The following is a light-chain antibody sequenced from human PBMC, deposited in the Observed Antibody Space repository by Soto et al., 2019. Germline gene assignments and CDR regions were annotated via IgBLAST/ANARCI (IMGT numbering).Light chain of an antibody. V-gene: IGKV1-39*01. Sequence: DIQMTQSPSSLSASVGDRVTITCRSSQSIFNYLNWYQQKPGKAPEVLIYAVSSLQIGVPSRFAGSGSGTDFTLTITDLRSEDSATYSCQQTYSELVYTFGRGTKLEIK. CDR2: AVS. J-gene: IGKJ2*01. CDR1: QSIFNY. CDR3: QQTYSELVYT.